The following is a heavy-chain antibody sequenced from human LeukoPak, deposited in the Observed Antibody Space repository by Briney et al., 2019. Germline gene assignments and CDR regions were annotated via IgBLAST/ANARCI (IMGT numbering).Heavy chain of an antibody. D-gene: IGHD3-9*01. CDR2: IYSGGST. V-gene: IGHV3-53*01. CDR1: GFTVSSNY. Sequence: PGGSLRLSCAASGFTVSSNYMSWVPQAPGKGVGRVSVIYSGGSTYYADSVKSRFTISRDNSKNTLYLQMNTVRDEATAVYYCARTGSARYFDYFPFDYWGQGTLVTVSS. CDR3: ARTGSARYFDYFPFDY. J-gene: IGHJ4*02.